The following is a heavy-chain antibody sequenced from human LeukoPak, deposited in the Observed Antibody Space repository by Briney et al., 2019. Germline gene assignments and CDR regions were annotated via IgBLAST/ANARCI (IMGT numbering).Heavy chain of an antibody. CDR1: GYTFTSYW. J-gene: IGHJ4*02. Sequence: GESLKISCKTSGYTFTSYWIGWVRQMPGKGLEWMGITYPSDSDTRYSPSFQGQVTISADKSISTAYLQWSSLKASDTAMYYCARAPYDFWSGYSYYFDYWGQGTLVTVSS. V-gene: IGHV5-51*01. CDR3: ARAPYDFWSGYSYYFDY. D-gene: IGHD3-3*01. CDR2: TYPSDSDT.